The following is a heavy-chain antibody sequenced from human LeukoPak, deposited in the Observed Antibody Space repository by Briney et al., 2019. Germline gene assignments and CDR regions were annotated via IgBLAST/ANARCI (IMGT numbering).Heavy chain of an antibody. CDR3: ASHYCDFWSGGY. V-gene: IGHV3-21*01. D-gene: IGHD3-3*01. Sequence: GSLRLSCAASGFTFSTYNMNWVRQAPGKGLEWVSSINNSSSYIYYADSVKGRFTISRDNAKNSLYLQMNSLRAEDTAVYYCASHYCDFWSGGYWGQGTLVTVSS. J-gene: IGHJ4*02. CDR2: INNSSSYI. CDR1: GFTFSTYN.